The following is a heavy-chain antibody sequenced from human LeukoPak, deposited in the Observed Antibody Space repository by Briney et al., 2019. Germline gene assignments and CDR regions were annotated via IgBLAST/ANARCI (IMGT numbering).Heavy chain of an antibody. CDR3: ARRYYDSSGYYFYYYYYMDV. Sequence: SETLCLTCAVYGGSFSGYYWSWIRQPPGKGLEWSGEINHSGSTNYNPSLKRRVNISVDTAKNQFSLKLSSVTAADTAVYYCARRYYDSSGYYFYYYYYMDVWGKGTTVTVSS. D-gene: IGHD3-22*01. V-gene: IGHV4-34*01. CDR1: GGSFSGYY. CDR2: INHSGST. J-gene: IGHJ6*03.